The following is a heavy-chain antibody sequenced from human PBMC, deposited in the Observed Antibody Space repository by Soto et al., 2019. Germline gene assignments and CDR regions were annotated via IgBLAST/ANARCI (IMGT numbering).Heavy chain of an antibody. Sequence: ASVKGSCKASGYTFTSYAMHWVRQAPGQRLEWMGWINAGNGNTKYSQKFQGRVTITRDTSASTAYMELSSLRSEDTAVYYCARIGDSSSWWKDYYYYGMDVWGQGTTVTVSS. CDR3: ARIGDSSSWWKDYYYYGMDV. J-gene: IGHJ6*02. V-gene: IGHV1-3*01. D-gene: IGHD6-13*01. CDR2: INAGNGNT. CDR1: GYTFTSYA.